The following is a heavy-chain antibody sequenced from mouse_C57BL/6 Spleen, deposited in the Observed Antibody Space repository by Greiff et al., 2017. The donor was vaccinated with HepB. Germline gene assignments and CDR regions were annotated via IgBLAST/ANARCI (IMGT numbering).Heavy chain of an antibody. CDR2: IDPETGGT. V-gene: IGHV1-15*01. CDR3: TRRTPGYGSPDY. D-gene: IGHD1-1*01. Sequence: VQLQQSGAELVRPGASVTLSCKASGYTFTDYEMHWVKQTPVHGLEWIGAIDPETGGTAYNQKFKGKAILTADKSSSTAYMELRSLTSEDSAVYYCTRRTPGYGSPDYWGQGTTLTVSS. CDR1: GYTFTDYE. J-gene: IGHJ2*01.